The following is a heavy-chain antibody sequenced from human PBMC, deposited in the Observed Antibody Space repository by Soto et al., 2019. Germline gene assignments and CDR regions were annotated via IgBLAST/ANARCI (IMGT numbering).Heavy chain of an antibody. CDR1: GGTFSTHG. CDR2: IIPISGTT. V-gene: IGHV1-69*13. J-gene: IGHJ6*02. D-gene: IGHD2-15*01. CDR3: ARGYCSGGNCYLGMDV. Sequence: SVKVSCKASGGTFSTHGIIWVRQAPGHGLEWMGGIIPISGTTYYTQKFQGRVTITADEPTSTAFMEVSSLKSDDTAVFYCARGYCSGGNCYLGMDVWGQGTIVTVSS.